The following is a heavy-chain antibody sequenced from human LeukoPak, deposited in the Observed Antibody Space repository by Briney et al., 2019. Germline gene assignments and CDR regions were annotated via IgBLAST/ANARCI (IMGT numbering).Heavy chain of an antibody. CDR2: IYSGGST. CDR3: ATSPYSSGWYYFDY. CDR1: GFTVRSNY. J-gene: IGHJ4*02. V-gene: IGHV3-66*02. D-gene: IGHD6-19*01. Sequence: GGSLRLSCAASGFTVRSNYMSWVRQAPGKGLEWVSVIYSGGSTYYADSVKGRFTISRDNSKNTLYLQMNSLRAEDTAVYYCATSPYSSGWYYFDYWGQGTLVTVSS.